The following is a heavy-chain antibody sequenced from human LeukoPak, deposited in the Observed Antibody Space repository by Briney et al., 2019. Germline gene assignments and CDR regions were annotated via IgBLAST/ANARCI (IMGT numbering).Heavy chain of an antibody. CDR1: GYIFSMYG. J-gene: IGHJ6*02. CDR2: ISAYNGNT. D-gene: IGHD5-18*01. Sequence: ASVKVSCKASGYIFSMYGISWVRQAPGQGLEWMGWISAYNGNTNYAQKLQGRLTMTTDTSTSTAYMELRSLRSDDTAVYYCARENVDTETTGAYYYYGMDVWGQGTTVTVSS. V-gene: IGHV1-18*01. CDR3: ARENVDTETTGAYYYYGMDV.